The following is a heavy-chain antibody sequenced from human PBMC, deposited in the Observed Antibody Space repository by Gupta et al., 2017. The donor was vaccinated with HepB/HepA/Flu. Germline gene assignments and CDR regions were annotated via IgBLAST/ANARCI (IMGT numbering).Heavy chain of an antibody. CDR1: GSIFDDYG. V-gene: IGHV3-20*04. Sequence: VQLVESGGRVVRPGGPRRLSCEASGSIFDDYGMTWVRQAPGKGPEWVCGVTKNGGATRCAESVKGRFAISRDNAEKSVHLQMNRLTAEDTALYYCARGISFIVDWGQGTLVTVSS. CDR3: ARGISFIVD. CDR2: VTKNGGAT. D-gene: IGHD3-16*02. J-gene: IGHJ4*02.